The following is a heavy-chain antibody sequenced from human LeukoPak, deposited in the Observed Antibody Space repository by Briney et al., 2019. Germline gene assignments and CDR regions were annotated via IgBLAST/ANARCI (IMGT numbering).Heavy chain of an antibody. CDR1: SYTILTSNW. Sequence: SGTLSLTCTVSSYTILTSNWCSWVRQPPGKGLEWIRQIFHSWSTNYIPSLNSRVTISMDKSKNQISLRLTSVTAADTAVYYFARSRSKRVDEEYWGQGIMVTV. V-gene: IGHV4-4*02. CDR3: ARSRSKRVDEEY. D-gene: IGHD2-15*01. CDR2: IFHSWST. J-gene: IGHJ4*02.